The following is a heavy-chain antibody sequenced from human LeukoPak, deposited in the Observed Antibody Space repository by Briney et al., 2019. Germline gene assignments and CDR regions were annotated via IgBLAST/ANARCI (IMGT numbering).Heavy chain of an antibody. D-gene: IGHD3-10*01. Sequence: SVKVSCKASGGTFNSYAISWVRQAPGQGLEWMGRIIPIFGTANYAQKFQGRVTIITDESTSTAYMELSSLRSEDTAVYYCAREISGSGSYYDSYYYMDVWGKGTTVTVSS. CDR1: GGTFNSYA. CDR2: IIPIFGTA. V-gene: IGHV1-69*05. J-gene: IGHJ6*03. CDR3: AREISGSGSYYDSYYYMDV.